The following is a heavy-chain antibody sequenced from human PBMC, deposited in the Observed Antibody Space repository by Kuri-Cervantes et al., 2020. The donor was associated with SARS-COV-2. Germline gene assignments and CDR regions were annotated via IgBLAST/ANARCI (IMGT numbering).Heavy chain of an antibody. J-gene: IGHJ5*02. CDR1: GYSISSGHY. CDR2: IYHSGST. V-gene: IGHV4-38-2*02. Sequence: SETLSLTCSVSGYSISSGHYWGWIRQPPGKGLEWIGSIYHSGSTCYNPSLKSRVTISVDTSKNQFSLKLSSVTAADTAVYYCARGPETVTADSNWFDPWGQGTLVTVSS. CDR3: ARGPETVTADSNWFDP. D-gene: IGHD4-11*01.